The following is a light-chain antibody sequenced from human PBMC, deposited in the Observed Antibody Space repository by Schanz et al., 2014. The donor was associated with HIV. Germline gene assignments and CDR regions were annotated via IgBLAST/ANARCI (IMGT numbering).Light chain of an antibody. V-gene: IGLV1-44*01. CDR2: SNN. CDR3: QSCDISLSGVV. J-gene: IGLJ2*01. Sequence: QSVLTQPPSASGTPGQRVTISCSGSSSNIGSNTVNWYQQFPGTAPRLLIYSNNRRPSGVPARFSGSKSGTSASLAITGLQAEDEADYYCQSCDISLSGVVFGGGTKLTVL. CDR1: SSNIGSNT.